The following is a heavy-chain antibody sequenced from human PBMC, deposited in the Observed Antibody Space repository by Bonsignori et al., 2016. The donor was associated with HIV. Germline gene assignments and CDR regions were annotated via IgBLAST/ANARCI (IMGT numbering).Heavy chain of an antibody. J-gene: IGHJ6*03. Sequence: WVRQAPGQGLEWMGGIIPILGIANYAQKFQGRVTITADKSTSTAYMELSSLRSEDTAVYYCAGLYYDFWSGYSRPKRYYYYYMDVWGKGTTVTVSS. V-gene: IGHV1-69*10. CDR2: IIPILGIA. CDR3: AGLYYDFWSGYSRPKRYYYYYMDV. D-gene: IGHD3-3*01.